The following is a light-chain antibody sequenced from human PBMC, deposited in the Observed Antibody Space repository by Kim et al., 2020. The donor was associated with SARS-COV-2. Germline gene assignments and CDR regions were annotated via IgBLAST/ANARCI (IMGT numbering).Light chain of an antibody. CDR2: GKN. CDR1: SLRSYY. V-gene: IGLV3-19*01. Sequence: ELTQDPAVSVALGQTVRITCQGDSLRSYYASWYQQKPGQAPVLVIYGKNNRPSGIPDRFSGSSSGNTASLTITGAQAEDEADYYCNSRDSSGNHVVFGGGTQLTVL. J-gene: IGLJ2*01. CDR3: NSRDSSGNHVV.